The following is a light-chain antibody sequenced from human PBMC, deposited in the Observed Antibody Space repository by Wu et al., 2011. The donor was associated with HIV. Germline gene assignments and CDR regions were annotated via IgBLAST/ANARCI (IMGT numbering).Light chain of an antibody. V-gene: IGKV3-11*01. CDR3: QQTTSWPLT. CDR2: ETS. Sequence: GERATLSCWASQTITSDLAWYQQKPGRSPRLLIYETSNRVTGIPARISGSGSGTDFTLTISSLEPEDFAIYYCQQTTSWPLTFGQGTRLEIK. J-gene: IGKJ5*01. CDR1: QTITSD.